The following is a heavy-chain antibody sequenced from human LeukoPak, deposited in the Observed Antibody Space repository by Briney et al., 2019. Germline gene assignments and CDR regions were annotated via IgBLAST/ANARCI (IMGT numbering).Heavy chain of an antibody. CDR1: GFTFRNYW. CDR2: VKQDGSEK. V-gene: IGHV3-7*01. J-gene: IGHJ4*02. D-gene: IGHD3-16*02. CDR3: ARADYDYVWGSYRQYYFDY. Sequence: PGGSLRLSCVASGFTFRNYWMTWVRQAPGKGLEWVANVKQDGSEKHYVDSVRGRFTISRDNTKNSLYLQLNSLRAEDTAVYYCARADYDYVWGSYRQYYFDYWGQGTLVTVSS.